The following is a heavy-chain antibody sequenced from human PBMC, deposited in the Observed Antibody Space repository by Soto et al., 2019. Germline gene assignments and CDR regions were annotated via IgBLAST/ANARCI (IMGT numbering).Heavy chain of an antibody. CDR3: ARASGWSTSSHGYYYYGMDV. CDR2: ISAYNGNT. J-gene: IGHJ6*02. CDR1: GYTFTSYG. D-gene: IGHD2-2*01. V-gene: IGHV1-18*01. Sequence: ASVKVSCKASGYTFTSYGISWVRQAPGQGLEWMGWISAYNGNTNYAQKLQGRVTMTTDTSTSTAYMELRSLRSDDTAVYYCARASGWSTSSHGYYYYGMDVWGQGTTVTVSS.